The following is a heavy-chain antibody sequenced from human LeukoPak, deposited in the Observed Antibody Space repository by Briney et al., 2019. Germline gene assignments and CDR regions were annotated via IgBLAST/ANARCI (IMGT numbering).Heavy chain of an antibody. D-gene: IGHD4-17*01. CDR1: GFTFSSYA. CDR2: ISYDGSNK. J-gene: IGHJ4*02. V-gene: IGHV3-30-3*01. Sequence: GGSLRLSCAASGFTFSSYAMHWVRQAPGKGLEWVAVISYDGSNKYYADSVKGRFTISRDNSKNTLYLQMNSLRAEDTAVYYCAKDTKRYNYGDYPGNYFDYWGQGTLVTVSS. CDR3: AKDTKRYNYGDYPGNYFDY.